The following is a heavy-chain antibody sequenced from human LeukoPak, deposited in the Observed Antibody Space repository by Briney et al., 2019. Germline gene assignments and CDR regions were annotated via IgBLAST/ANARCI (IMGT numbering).Heavy chain of an antibody. V-gene: IGHV4-39*07. J-gene: IGHJ4*02. Sequence: PSETLSLTCTVSGGSISSSSYYWGWIRQPPGKGLEWIGSIYYSGSTNYNPSLKSRVTISVDTSKNQFSLKLSSVTAADTAVYYCARVGQQLTFDYWGQGTLVTVSS. CDR1: GGSISSSSYY. CDR3: ARVGQQLTFDY. D-gene: IGHD6-13*01. CDR2: IYYSGST.